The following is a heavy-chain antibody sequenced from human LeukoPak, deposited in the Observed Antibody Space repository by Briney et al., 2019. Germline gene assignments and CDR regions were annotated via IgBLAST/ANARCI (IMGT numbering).Heavy chain of an antibody. CDR3: TRDRGTYNWFDP. V-gene: IGHV3-73*01. J-gene: IGHJ5*02. D-gene: IGHD2-15*01. CDR1: GFSFSGSS. CDR2: IDKKDNLYAT. Sequence: GGSLRLSCAASGFSFSGSSVHWVRRSSGRGLEWVGLIDKKDNLYATAYAESVRGRFTISRDDSKDTVFLHMDSLKTEDTALYYCTRDRGTYNWFDPWGQGTLVTVSS.